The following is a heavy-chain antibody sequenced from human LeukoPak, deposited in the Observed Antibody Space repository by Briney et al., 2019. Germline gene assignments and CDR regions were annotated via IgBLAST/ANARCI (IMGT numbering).Heavy chain of an antibody. J-gene: IGHJ2*01. CDR3: AKRGEAWYFDL. D-gene: IGHD3-16*01. Sequence: ASVKVSCKASGGTFSSYAIRWVRQAPGQGLEWMGGIIPMFGTADYAQKLQGRVTITADKSTSTAYMELSSLRSEDTAVYYCAKRGEAWYFDLWGRGTLVTVSS. CDR1: GGTFSSYA. V-gene: IGHV1-69*06. CDR2: IIPMFGTA.